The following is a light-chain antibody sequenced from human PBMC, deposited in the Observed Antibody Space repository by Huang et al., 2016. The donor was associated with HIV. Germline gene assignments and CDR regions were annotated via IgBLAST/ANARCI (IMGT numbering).Light chain of an antibody. V-gene: IGKV3-15*01. CDR3: QQYDNWPPT. J-gene: IGKJ1*01. CDR2: GAS. Sequence: EIVMTQSPATLSVSPGERATLSCRASQSVSRSLASYQQKPGQAPRLLIYGASTRATGIPAMFSGSGSGTEFTLTISSLQSEDFAVYYCQQYDNWPPTFGQGTKVEIK. CDR1: QSVSRS.